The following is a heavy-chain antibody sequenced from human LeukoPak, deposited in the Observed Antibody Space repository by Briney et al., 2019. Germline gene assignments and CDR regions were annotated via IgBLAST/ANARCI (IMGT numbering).Heavy chain of an antibody. CDR1: GYTFTSYY. CDR3: ARDFQHISGDFDY. J-gene: IGHJ4*02. CDR2: INPSGGST. V-gene: IGHV1-46*01. Sequence: ASVKVSCKASGYTFTSYYMHWVRQAPGQGLEWMGIINPSGGSTSYAQKFQGRVTMTRDMSTSTAYMELRSLRSDDTAVYYCARDFQHISGDFDYWGQGTLVTVSS. D-gene: IGHD2-21*01.